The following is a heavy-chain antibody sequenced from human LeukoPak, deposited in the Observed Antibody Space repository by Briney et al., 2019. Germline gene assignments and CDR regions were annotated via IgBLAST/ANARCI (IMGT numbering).Heavy chain of an antibody. V-gene: IGHV4-39*01. J-gene: IGHJ4*02. CDR3: ARVPTVTFFDY. Sequence: SETLSLTCTVSGGSISSSSYYWGWVRQPPGKGLEWIGSIYYSRSTYYNPSLKSRVTISVDTSKNQFSLKLSSVTAADTAVYYCARVPTVTFFDYWGQGTLVTVSS. CDR1: GGSISSSSYY. D-gene: IGHD4-17*01. CDR2: IYYSRST.